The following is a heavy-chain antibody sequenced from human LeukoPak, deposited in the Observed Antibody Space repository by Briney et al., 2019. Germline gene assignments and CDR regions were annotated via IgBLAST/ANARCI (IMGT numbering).Heavy chain of an antibody. CDR3: ARTTAMVTIFDY. Sequence: ASVKVSCKASGYTFTSYTMHWVRQAPGQRLEWMGWINAGNGNTKYSQKFQGGVTITRDTSASTAYMELSSLRSEDTAVYYCARTTAMVTIFDYWGQGTLVTVSS. D-gene: IGHD5-18*01. CDR2: INAGNGNT. CDR1: GYTFTSYT. V-gene: IGHV1-3*01. J-gene: IGHJ4*02.